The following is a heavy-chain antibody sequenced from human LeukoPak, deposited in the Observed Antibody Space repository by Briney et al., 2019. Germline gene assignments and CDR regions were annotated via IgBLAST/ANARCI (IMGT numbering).Heavy chain of an antibody. D-gene: IGHD4-23*01. CDR2: ISSSSSFI. V-gene: IGHV3-21*01. Sequence: GGSLRLSCAASGFTFSSHTVTWVRQAPGRGLEWVSSISSSSSFIHYADSVRGRFTISRDNAKKSLYLQMNSLRAEDTAVYYCARLWDYGGFQNAFDIWGQGTTVTVSS. J-gene: IGHJ3*02. CDR3: ARLWDYGGFQNAFDI. CDR1: GFTFSSHT.